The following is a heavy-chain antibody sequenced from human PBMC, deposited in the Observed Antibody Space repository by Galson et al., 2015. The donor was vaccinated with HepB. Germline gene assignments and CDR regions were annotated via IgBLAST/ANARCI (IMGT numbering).Heavy chain of an antibody. CDR3: SSDLIPVAGIHGYFHL. D-gene: IGHD6-19*01. CDR1: GFTFSSYS. CDR2: IGASGGAT. Sequence: SLRLSCAASGFTFSSYSMTWVRQAPGKGLEWVSAIGASGGATYYADSVKGRFTISRDNSENTLFLQMNSLSTQDQAVYYCSSDLIPVAGIHGYFHLWGQGTLVTVSS. J-gene: IGHJ1*01. V-gene: IGHV3-23*01.